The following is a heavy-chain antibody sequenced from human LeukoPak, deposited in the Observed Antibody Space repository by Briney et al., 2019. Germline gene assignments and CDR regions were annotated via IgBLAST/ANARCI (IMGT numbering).Heavy chain of an antibody. CDR1: VGSFSDYY. D-gene: IGHD3-9*01. V-gene: IGHV4-34*01. CDR3: ARHGVPRYYAMDV. J-gene: IGHJ6*04. Sequence: RPSETLSLTCAVYVGSFSDYYWSWIRQSPGKGLEWIAEINHSGSTNYNPSLKSRVTMLVDTSKNQFSLKLISVTAADTAVYYCARHGVPRYYAMDVWGKGTTVTVSS. CDR2: INHSGST.